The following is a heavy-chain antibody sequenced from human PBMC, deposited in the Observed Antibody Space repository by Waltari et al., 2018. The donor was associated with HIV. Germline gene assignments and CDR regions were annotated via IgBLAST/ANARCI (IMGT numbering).Heavy chain of an antibody. CDR3: ARVKASYYDGSGFYFLDY. CDR2: VHGSGST. V-gene: IGHV4-59*01. CDR1: GGPTSGSS. D-gene: IGHD3-22*01. J-gene: IGHJ4*02. Sequence: QVQLQESGPGLVKPSETLSLICSVSGGPTSGSSWTWIRQPPGKGLEWIGYVHGSGSTKYNPSLQSRVTISIDTSKNQVSLALNSVTAADTAVYFCARVKASYYDGSGFYFLDYWGQGTLVTVSS.